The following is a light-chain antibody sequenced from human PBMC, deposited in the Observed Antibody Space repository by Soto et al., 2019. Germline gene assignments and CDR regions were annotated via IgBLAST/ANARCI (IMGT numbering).Light chain of an antibody. V-gene: IGLV1-44*01. J-gene: IGLJ1*01. CDR1: SSNIGSNT. CDR3: AAWDDSLNGHV. Sequence: QSVLTQPPSASGTPGQRVTISCSGSSSNIGSNTVNWYQQLPGTAPKLLIYSKNQRPSGVPDRCSGAKPGTSASLAISGLQPEDEADYYCAAWDDSLNGHVFGTGTKLTVL. CDR2: SKN.